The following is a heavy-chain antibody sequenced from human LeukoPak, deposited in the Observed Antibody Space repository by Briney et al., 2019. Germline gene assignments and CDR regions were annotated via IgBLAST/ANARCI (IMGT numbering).Heavy chain of an antibody. CDR2: IYSGGST. Sequence: GGSLRLSCAASGFTVSSNYMSWVRQAPGKGLEWVSVIYSGGSTYYADSVKGRFTISRDNSKNTLHLQMNSLRAEDTAVYYCAKWSRPYYYDSSGYFGDTFDIWGQGTMVTVSS. CDR1: GFTVSSNY. D-gene: IGHD3-22*01. V-gene: IGHV3-53*01. J-gene: IGHJ3*02. CDR3: AKWSRPYYYDSSGYFGDTFDI.